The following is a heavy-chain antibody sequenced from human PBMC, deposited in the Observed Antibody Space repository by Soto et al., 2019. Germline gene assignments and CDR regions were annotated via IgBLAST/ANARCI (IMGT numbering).Heavy chain of an antibody. CDR1: GFTFSSYG. D-gene: IGHD6-13*01. CDR3: ASLAAADYYYYYGMDV. J-gene: IGHJ6*02. CDR2: ISYDGSNK. V-gene: IGHV3-30*03. Sequence: SLRLSCASSGFTFSSYGMHWVRQAPGKGLEWVTVISYDGSNKYYADSVKGRFTISRDNSKNTLYLQMNSLRAEDTAVYYCASLAAADYYYYYGMDVWGQGTTVTVSS.